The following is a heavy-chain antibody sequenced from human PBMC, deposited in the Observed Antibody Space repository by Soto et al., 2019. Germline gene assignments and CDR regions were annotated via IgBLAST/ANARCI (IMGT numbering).Heavy chain of an antibody. CDR1: GFTFSSYW. CDR2: IKQDGSEK. V-gene: IGHV3-7*01. Sequence: GGSLRLSCAASGFTFSSYWMSWVRQAPGKGLEWVANIKQDGSEKYYVDSVKGRFTISRDNAKNSLYLQMNSLRAEDTAVYYCASDKPEYYYGSGSYFFDYWGQGTLVTVSS. J-gene: IGHJ4*02. CDR3: ASDKPEYYYGSGSYFFDY. D-gene: IGHD3-10*01.